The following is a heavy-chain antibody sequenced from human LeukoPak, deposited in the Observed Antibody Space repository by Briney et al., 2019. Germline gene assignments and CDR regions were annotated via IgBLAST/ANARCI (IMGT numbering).Heavy chain of an antibody. Sequence: ASVKVSCKAYGYTFTGYYMYWVRQAPEQGLEWMGWISTNSGGTNYAQKFQGRVSMTRDTSISTVYMELSRLTSDDTAVYYCARDALGGFDYWGQGTLVTVSS. CDR1: GYTFTGYY. J-gene: IGHJ4*02. V-gene: IGHV1-2*02. D-gene: IGHD3-16*01. CDR2: ISTNSGGT. CDR3: ARDALGGFDY.